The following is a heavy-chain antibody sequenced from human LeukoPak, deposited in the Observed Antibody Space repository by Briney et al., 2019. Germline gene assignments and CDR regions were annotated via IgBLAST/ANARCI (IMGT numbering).Heavy chain of an antibody. V-gene: IGHV1-69*04. CDR3: ARGAVRFLEWSSFDP. J-gene: IGHJ5*02. Sequence: SVKVSCKASGGTFSSYAISWVRQAPGQGLEWMGRIIPILGIANYAQKFQGRVTMTRDTSTSTVYMELSSLRSEDTAVYYCARGAVRFLEWSSFDPWGQGTLVTVSS. D-gene: IGHD3-3*01. CDR1: GGTFSSYA. CDR2: IIPILGIA.